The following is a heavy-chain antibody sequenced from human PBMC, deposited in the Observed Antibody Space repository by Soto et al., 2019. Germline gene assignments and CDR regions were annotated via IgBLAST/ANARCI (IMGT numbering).Heavy chain of an antibody. J-gene: IGHJ4*02. CDR3: ARSEGSY. V-gene: IGHV4-59*01. CDR1: GGSISSYY. Sequence: SETLSLTCTVYGGSISSYYWIWIRQPPGKGLEWIGYIYYSGSTNYNPSLKSRVTISVDTSKNQFSLKLSSVTAADTAVNYCARSEGSYLRQGTLVTVS. CDR2: IYYSGST.